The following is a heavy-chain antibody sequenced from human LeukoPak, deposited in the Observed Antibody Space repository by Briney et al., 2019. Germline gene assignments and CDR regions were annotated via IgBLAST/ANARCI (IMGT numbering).Heavy chain of an antibody. CDR3: ARDRALPRPPMRTTYYFDY. J-gene: IGHJ4*02. Sequence: GGSLRLSCAASGFTFSSYAMHWVRQAPGKGLEWVAVISYGGSNKYYADSVKGRFTISRDNSKNTLYLQMNSLRAEDTAVYYCARDRALPRPPMRTTYYFDYWGQGTLVTVSS. CDR2: ISYGGSNK. V-gene: IGHV3-30*04. D-gene: IGHD3-22*01. CDR1: GFTFSSYA.